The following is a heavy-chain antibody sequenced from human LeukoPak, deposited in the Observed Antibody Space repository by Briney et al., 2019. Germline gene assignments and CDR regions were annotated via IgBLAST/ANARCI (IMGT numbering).Heavy chain of an antibody. CDR1: GGSISSSSYY. J-gene: IGHJ4*02. CDR3: ARETDSSGLGY. Sequence: SETLSLTCTVSGGSISSSSYYWGWIRQPPGKGLEWIGTIYHSGSTYYNPSLKSRVTISVDRSKNQFSLKLSSVTAADTAVYYCARETDSSGLGYWGQGTLVTVSS. CDR2: IYHSGST. D-gene: IGHD3-22*01. V-gene: IGHV4-39*07.